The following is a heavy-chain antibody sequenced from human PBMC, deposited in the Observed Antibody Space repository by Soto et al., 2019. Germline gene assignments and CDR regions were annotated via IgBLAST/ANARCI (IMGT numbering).Heavy chain of an antibody. V-gene: IGHV4-34*01. J-gene: IGHJ6*02. CDR2: INHSGST. D-gene: IGHD6-13*01. Sequence: SETLSLTCAVYGGSFSGYYWSWIRQPPGKGLEWIGEINHSGSTNYNPSLKSRVTISVDTSKNQFSLKLSSVTTADTAVYYCARDRIAAAGTGYYYYYGMDVWGQGTTVTVSS. CDR1: GGSFSGYY. CDR3: ARDRIAAAGTGYYYYYGMDV.